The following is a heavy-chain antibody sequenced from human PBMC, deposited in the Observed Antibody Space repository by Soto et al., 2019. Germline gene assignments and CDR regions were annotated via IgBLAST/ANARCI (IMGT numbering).Heavy chain of an antibody. CDR1: GGTFSSYT. J-gene: IGHJ1*01. D-gene: IGHD4-17*01. V-gene: IGHV1-69*04. Sequence: SVKVSCKASGGTFSSYTISWVRQAPGQGLEWMGRIIPILGIANYAQKFQGRVTITADKSTSTAYMELSSLRSEDTAVYYCARDLDYGRNSIFQHWGQGTLVTVSS. CDR3: ARDLDYGRNSIFQH. CDR2: IIPILGIA.